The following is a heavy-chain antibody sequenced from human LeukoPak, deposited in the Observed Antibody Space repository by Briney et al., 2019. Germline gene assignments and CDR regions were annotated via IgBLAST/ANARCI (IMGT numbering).Heavy chain of an antibody. CDR2: VDGGGPNT. CDR1: GFTFSNYA. Sequence: GGSLRLSCAASGFTFSNYALGWVRQAPGKGLEWVSGVDGGGPNTLYADSVKGRFTISRDNSKSILYLQMNSLRAEDTAVYYCARDPRVGVTAAGFFHHWGQGTLVTVSS. V-gene: IGHV3-23*01. CDR3: ARDPRVGVTAAGFFHH. D-gene: IGHD1-26*01. J-gene: IGHJ1*01.